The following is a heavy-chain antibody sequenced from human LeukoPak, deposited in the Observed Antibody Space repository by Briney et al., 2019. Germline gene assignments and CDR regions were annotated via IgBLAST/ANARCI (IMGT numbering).Heavy chain of an antibody. CDR2: IYYSGST. D-gene: IGHD2-15*01. Sequence: SQTLSLTCTVSGGSISSGGYYWSWIRQHPGKGLEWIGYIYYSGSTYYNPSLKSRVTISVDTSKNQFSLKLSSVTAADTAVYYCARSYCSGGSCYRTFDYWGQGTLVTASS. CDR3: ARSYCSGGSCYRTFDY. CDR1: GGSISSGGYY. V-gene: IGHV4-31*03. J-gene: IGHJ4*02.